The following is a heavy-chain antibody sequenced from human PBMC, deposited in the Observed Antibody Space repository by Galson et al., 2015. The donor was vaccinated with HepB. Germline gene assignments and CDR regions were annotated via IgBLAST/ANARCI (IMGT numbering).Heavy chain of an antibody. Sequence: PALVKPTQTLTLTCTFSGFSLSTSGMCVSWIRQPPGKALEWLALIDWDDDKYYSTSLKTRLTISKDTSKNQVVLTMTNMDPVDTATYYCARIRSWDHTGWAFDIWGQGTMVTVSS. V-gene: IGHV2-70*01. J-gene: IGHJ3*02. D-gene: IGHD6-19*01. CDR3: ARIRSWDHTGWAFDI. CDR1: GFSLSTSGMC. CDR2: IDWDDDK.